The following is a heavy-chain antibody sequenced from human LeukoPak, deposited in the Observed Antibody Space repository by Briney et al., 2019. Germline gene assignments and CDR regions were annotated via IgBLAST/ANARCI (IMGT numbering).Heavy chain of an antibody. CDR1: GFTFSSHD. CDR2: ITSSSSYT. CDR3: ARGLAGSVVAATPSDY. D-gene: IGHD2-15*01. Sequence: GGSLRLSCAASGFTFSSHDMHWVRQAPGKGLEWVSSITSSSSYTFYADSVKGRFTISRDNAKNSLFLQMNSLRAEDTAVYYCARGLAGSVVAATPSDYWGQGTLVTVSS. J-gene: IGHJ4*02. V-gene: IGHV3-21*01.